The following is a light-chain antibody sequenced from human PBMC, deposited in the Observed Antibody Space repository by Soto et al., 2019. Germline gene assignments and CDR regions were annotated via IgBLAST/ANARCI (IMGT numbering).Light chain of an antibody. V-gene: IGKV3-20*01. Sequence: VLTQSPGTLSFSPGERATLSCRASQSVSSDYLAWYQQKPGQAPRLLIYGASSRATGVPDRFSGSGSGTDFTLTVSRLEPEDFAVFYCQQYGSSPPTFGQGTKVDI. J-gene: IGKJ2*01. CDR1: QSVSSDY. CDR3: QQYGSSPPT. CDR2: GAS.